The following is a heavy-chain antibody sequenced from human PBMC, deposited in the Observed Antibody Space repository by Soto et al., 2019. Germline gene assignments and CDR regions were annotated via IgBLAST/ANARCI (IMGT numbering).Heavy chain of an antibody. J-gene: IGHJ4*02. Sequence: SVKVSCKASGYTFTSYAMHWVRQAPGQRLEWMGWINAGNGNTKYSQKFQGRVAITRDTSASTAYMELSSLRSDDTAVYYCARDPIARYCSSTSCYNRGPHCGGSCYMRYWGQGTLVTVSS. D-gene: IGHD2-2*02. CDR3: ARDPIARYCSSTSCYNRGPHCGGSCYMRY. CDR1: GYTFTSYA. CDR2: INAGNGNT. V-gene: IGHV1-3*01.